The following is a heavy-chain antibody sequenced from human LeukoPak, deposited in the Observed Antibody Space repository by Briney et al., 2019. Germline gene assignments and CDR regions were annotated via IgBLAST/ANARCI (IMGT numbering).Heavy chain of an antibody. Sequence: ASVKVSCKASGYTFTSYGISWVRQAPGQGLEWMGWISAYNGNTNYAQKLQGRVTMTTDTSTSTAYMELRRLRSDDTAVYYCARVPTTIFGVVISLLDYWGQGTLVTVSS. CDR1: GYTFTSYG. D-gene: IGHD3-3*01. V-gene: IGHV1-18*01. CDR3: ARVPTTIFGVVISLLDY. J-gene: IGHJ4*02. CDR2: ISAYNGNT.